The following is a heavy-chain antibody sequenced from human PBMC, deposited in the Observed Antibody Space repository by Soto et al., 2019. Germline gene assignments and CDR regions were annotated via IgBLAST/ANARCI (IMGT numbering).Heavy chain of an antibody. CDR1: GGTFSSSA. CDR2: IIPTFGTS. D-gene: IGHD5-12*01. CDR3: ASYETAGHKGFDI. V-gene: IGHV1-69*06. Sequence: QVQLEQSGAEVRKPGSSVKVSCKASGGTFSSSAVNWLRQAPGQGPEWMGGIIPTFGTSNYIPKLRGRVTITADTSTHTAYMEVSSLTSVDTAMYYGASYETAGHKGFDIWGQGTVVPVS. J-gene: IGHJ3*02.